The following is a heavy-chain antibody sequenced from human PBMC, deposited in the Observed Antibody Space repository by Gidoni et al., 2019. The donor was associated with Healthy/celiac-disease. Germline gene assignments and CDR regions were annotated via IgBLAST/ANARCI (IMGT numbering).Heavy chain of an antibody. CDR3: ARENEYYDSSGYSPFDY. Sequence: IRQPPGKGLEWIGSIYHSGSTYYNPSLKSRVTISVDTSKHQFSLKLSSVTAADTAVYYCARENEYYDSSGYSPFDYWGQGTLVTVSS. CDR2: IYHSGST. V-gene: IGHV4-38-2*02. D-gene: IGHD3-22*01. J-gene: IGHJ4*02.